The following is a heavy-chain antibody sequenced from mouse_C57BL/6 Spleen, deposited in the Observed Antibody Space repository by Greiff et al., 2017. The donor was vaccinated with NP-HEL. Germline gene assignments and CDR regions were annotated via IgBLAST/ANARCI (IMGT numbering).Heavy chain of an antibody. CDR2: ISYDGSN. V-gene: IGHV3-6*01. J-gene: IGHJ3*01. D-gene: IGHD2-4*01. Sequence: EVKLMESGPGLVKPSQSLSLTCSVTGYSITSGYYWNWIRQFPGNKLEWMGYISYDGSNNYNPSLKNRISITRDTSKNQFFLKLNSVTTEDTATYYCAREDDYDGFAWFAYWGQGTLVTVSA. CDR1: GYSITSGYY. CDR3: AREDDYDGFAWFAY.